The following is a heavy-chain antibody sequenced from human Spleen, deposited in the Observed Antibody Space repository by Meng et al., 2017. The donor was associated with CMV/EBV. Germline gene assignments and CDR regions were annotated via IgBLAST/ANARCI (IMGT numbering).Heavy chain of an antibody. D-gene: IGHD7-27*01. Sequence: SETLSLTCTVSGGSISSGGYYWSWIRQHPGKGLEWIGYIYYSGSTYYNPSLKSRVTISVDTSKNQLSLKLNSVTAADTAIYYCASKTRSNWGIGYWGRGTLVTVSS. CDR3: ASKTRSNWGIGY. J-gene: IGHJ4*02. CDR1: GGSISSGGYY. V-gene: IGHV4-31*03. CDR2: IYYSGST.